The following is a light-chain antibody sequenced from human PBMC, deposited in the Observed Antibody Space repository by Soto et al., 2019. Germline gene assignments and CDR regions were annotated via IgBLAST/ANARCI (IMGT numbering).Light chain of an antibody. J-gene: IGKJ4*01. CDR3: QKYDSAPSLT. CDR1: QGNSNF. V-gene: IGKV1-27*01. CDR2: ATS. Sequence: DIQMTQSPSSLSASIGDRVTISCRSGQGNSNFLAWYQHKPGKAPKILIYATSTLQSGVPSRFSGSGSVADFTLTISSLQPEDVAIYYCQKYDSAPSLTFGGGTKVDIK.